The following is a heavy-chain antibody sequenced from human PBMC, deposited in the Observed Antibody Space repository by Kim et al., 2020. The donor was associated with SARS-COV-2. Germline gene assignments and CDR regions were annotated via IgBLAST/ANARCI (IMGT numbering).Heavy chain of an antibody. Sequence: GGSLRLSCAASGFTFSSYWMHWVRQAPGKGLVWVSRINSDGSSTSYADSVKGRFTISRDNAKNTLYLQMNSLRAEDTAVYYCARDRGWWQWRYYGMDVWGQGTTVTVSS. CDR3: ARDRGWWQWRYYGMDV. D-gene: IGHD6-19*01. V-gene: IGHV3-74*01. J-gene: IGHJ6*02. CDR1: GFTFSSYW. CDR2: INSDGSST.